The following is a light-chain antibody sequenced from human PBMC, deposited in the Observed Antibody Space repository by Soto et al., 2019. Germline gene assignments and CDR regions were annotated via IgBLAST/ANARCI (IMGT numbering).Light chain of an antibody. CDR3: QQYNSYSA. J-gene: IGKJ1*01. CDR1: QSISSW. Sequence: DIQMTPSPSTLSASAGDRVTITCRASQSISSWLAWYQQKPGKAPKLLIYDASSLESGVPSRFSGSGSGTGFTLTISSLQPDDFATYYCQQYNSYSAFGQGTKVDIK. CDR2: DAS. V-gene: IGKV1-5*01.